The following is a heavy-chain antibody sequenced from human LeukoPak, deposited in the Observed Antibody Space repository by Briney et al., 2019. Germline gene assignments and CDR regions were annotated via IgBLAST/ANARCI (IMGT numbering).Heavy chain of an antibody. Sequence: SETLSLTCAVYGGSFSGYYWSCIRQPPWKWLEWIGDINHSGSTNYNRSLKSRVTISVDTSKNQFFLMLSSVAVADTAVYYCAIGPKVYGDYSSPYRPLYRTVYFDYWGQGTLVTVSS. CDR2: INHSGST. CDR1: GGSFSGYY. D-gene: IGHD4-17*01. CDR3: AIGPKVYGDYSSPYRPLYRTVYFDY. V-gene: IGHV4-34*01. J-gene: IGHJ4*02.